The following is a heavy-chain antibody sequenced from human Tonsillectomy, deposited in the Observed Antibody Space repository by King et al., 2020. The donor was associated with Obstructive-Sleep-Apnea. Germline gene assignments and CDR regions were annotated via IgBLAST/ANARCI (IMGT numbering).Heavy chain of an antibody. CDR2: VYNIGVT. Sequence: LQLQESGPGLVKPSETLSLTCAVAGGSMKDYFWSWIRQTPGKGLEWLGFVYNIGVTRYKPSLQSRVTISVDTSKNHFSLQLTAVTAADTAVYYCARGSTGETTMRGWKTVYFDYWGLGTLVVVSS. J-gene: IGHJ4*02. CDR3: ARGSTGETTMRGWKTVYFDY. D-gene: IGHD1-1*01. V-gene: IGHV4-59*01. CDR1: GGSMKDYF.